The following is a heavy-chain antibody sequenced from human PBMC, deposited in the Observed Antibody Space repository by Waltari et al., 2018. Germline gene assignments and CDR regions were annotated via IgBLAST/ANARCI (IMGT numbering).Heavy chain of an antibody. CDR3: TTRPIYSPFDY. CDR1: GFTFSNAW. Sequence: EVQLVESGGGLVKPGGSLRLSCAASGFTFSNAWMSWVRQAPGKGLEWVGRIKSKTDGWTTDYATPVKGRFTISRDDSKNTLYLQMNSLKTEDTAVYYCTTRPIYSPFDYWGQGTLVTVSS. V-gene: IGHV3-15*01. J-gene: IGHJ4*02. D-gene: IGHD5-12*01. CDR2: IKSKTDGWTT.